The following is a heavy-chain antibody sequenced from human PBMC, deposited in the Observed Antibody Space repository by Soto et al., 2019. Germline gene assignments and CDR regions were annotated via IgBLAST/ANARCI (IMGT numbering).Heavy chain of an antibody. CDR1: GGSISSYY. V-gene: IGHV4-59*01. D-gene: IGHD1-26*01. CDR2: IYYSGST. J-gene: IGHJ6*02. CDR3: ARTPAVGPGGIFYYYGMDV. Sequence: SETLSLTCTVSGGSISSYYWSWIRQPPGKGLEWIGYIYYSGSTNYNPSLKSRVTISVDTSKNQFSLKLSSVTAADTAVYYCARTPAVGPGGIFYYYGMDVWGQGTTVTVSS.